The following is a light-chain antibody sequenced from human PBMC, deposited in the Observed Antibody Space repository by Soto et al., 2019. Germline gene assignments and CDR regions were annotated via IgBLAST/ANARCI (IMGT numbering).Light chain of an antibody. V-gene: IGLV1-44*01. J-gene: IGLJ2*01. CDR2: SNN. Sequence: QAVVTQPPSASGTPGQRVTISCSGSSSNIGSNTVNWYQQLPGPAPKHLIYSNNQRPSGVPDRFSGSKSGTSASLAISGLQSEDEADYYCAAWDDSLNGPVFGGGTKLTVL. CDR3: AAWDDSLNGPV. CDR1: SSNIGSNT.